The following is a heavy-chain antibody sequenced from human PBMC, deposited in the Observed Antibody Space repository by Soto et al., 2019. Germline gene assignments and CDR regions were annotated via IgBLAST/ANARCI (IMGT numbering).Heavy chain of an antibody. CDR2: ISAYNGNT. CDR1: GYTFTSYG. Sequence: ASVKVSCKASGYTFTSYGISWVRQAPGQGLEWMGWISAYNGNTNYAQKLQGRVTMTTDTSTSTAYMELRSLRSDDTAVYYCARDRSSSWGVGYYYYGMDVWGQGTTVTVSS. J-gene: IGHJ6*02. CDR3: ARDRSSSWGVGYYYYGMDV. D-gene: IGHD6-6*01. V-gene: IGHV1-18*01.